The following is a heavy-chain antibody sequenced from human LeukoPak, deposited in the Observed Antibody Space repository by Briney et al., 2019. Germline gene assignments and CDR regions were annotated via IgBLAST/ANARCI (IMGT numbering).Heavy chain of an antibody. CDR2: ISSNGGST. V-gene: IGHV3-64*01. J-gene: IGHJ5*02. CDR1: GFTFSSYA. Sequence: PGGSLRLSCAASGFTFSSYAMHWVRQAPGKGLEYVSAISSNGGSTYYANSVKGRFTISRDNSKNTLYLQMNSLRAEDTAVYYCAKDPYDVLTGAPRGFDPWGQGTLVTVSS. CDR3: AKDPYDVLTGAPRGFDP. D-gene: IGHD3-9*01.